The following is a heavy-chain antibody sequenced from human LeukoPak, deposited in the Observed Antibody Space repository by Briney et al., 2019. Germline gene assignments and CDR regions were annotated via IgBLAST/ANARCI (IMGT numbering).Heavy chain of an antibody. Sequence: GGSLRLSCAASGFTFSTYAMHWVRQAPGKGLQWVSAVSSNGGSTYYADSVKGRFSVSRDNSKNTVFLQMNSLRPGDTGVYYCVKGGDQDYWGQGTLVTVSS. J-gene: IGHJ4*02. D-gene: IGHD4-17*01. CDR2: VSSNGGST. V-gene: IGHV3-23*01. CDR3: VKGGDQDY. CDR1: GFTFSTYA.